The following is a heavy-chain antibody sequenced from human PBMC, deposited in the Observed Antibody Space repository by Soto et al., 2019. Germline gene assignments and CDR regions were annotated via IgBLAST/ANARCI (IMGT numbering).Heavy chain of an antibody. D-gene: IGHD3-22*01. V-gene: IGHV4-30-4*01. J-gene: IGHJ5*01. CDR1: GGSISSGDYY. CDR2: IYYSGST. CDR3: ARDARYFYDSSGYPPRVFDF. Sequence: PSETLSLTCTVSGGSISSGDYYWSWIRQPPGKGLEWIGYIYYSGSTYYNPSLKSRVTISVDTSKNQFSLKLSSVTAADTAVYYCARDARYFYDSSGYPPRVFDFWGQRSLVTGSS.